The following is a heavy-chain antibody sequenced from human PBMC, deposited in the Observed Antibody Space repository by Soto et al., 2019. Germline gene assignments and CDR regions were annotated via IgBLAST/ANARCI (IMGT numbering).Heavy chain of an antibody. CDR3: AKGDLAVAGTGLDY. V-gene: IGHV3-30*18. D-gene: IGHD6-19*01. J-gene: IGHJ4*02. CDR2: ISYDGSNK. CDR1: GFTFSSYG. Sequence: HPGGSLRLSCAASGFTFSSYGMHWVRQAPGKGLEWVAVISYDGSNKYYADSVKGRFAISRDNSKNTLYLQMNSLRAEDTAVYYCAKGDLAVAGTGLDYWGQGTLVTVSS.